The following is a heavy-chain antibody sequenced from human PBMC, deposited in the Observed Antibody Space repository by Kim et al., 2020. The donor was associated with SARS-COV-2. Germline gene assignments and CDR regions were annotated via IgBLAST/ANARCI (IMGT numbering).Heavy chain of an antibody. Sequence: SETLSLTCTVSGGSISSSSYYWGWIRQPPGKGLEWIGSIYYSGSTYYNPSLKSRVTISVDTSKNQFSLKQSSVTAADTAVYYCARGHYYDSSGMGEAFDIWGQGTMVTVSS. D-gene: IGHD3-22*01. V-gene: IGHV4-39*07. CDR2: IYYSGST. J-gene: IGHJ3*02. CDR1: GGSISSSSYY. CDR3: ARGHYYDSSGMGEAFDI.